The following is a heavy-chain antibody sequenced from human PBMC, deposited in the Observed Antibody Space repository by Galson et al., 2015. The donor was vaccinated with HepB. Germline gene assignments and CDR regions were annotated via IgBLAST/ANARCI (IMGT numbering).Heavy chain of an antibody. J-gene: IGHJ3*02. CDR2: IYPGDSDT. Sequence: QSGAEVKKPGESLKISCKGSGYSFTSYWIGWVRQMPGKGLEWMGIIYPGDSDTRYSPSFQGQVTISADKSISTAYLQWSSLKASDTAMYYCASSGIVVVPPKTDAFDIWGQGTMVTVSS. CDR1: GYSFTSYW. CDR3: ASSGIVVVPPKTDAFDI. V-gene: IGHV5-51*01. D-gene: IGHD2-2*01.